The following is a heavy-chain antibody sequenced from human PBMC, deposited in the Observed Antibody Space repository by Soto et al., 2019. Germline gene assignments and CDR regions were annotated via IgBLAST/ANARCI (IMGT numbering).Heavy chain of an antibody. CDR2: IYYSGST. D-gene: IGHD3-10*01. CDR1: GGSISSSSYY. Sequence: SETLSLTCTVSGGSISSSSYYWGWIRQPPGKGLEWIGSIYYSGSTYYNPSLKSRVTISVDTSKNQFSLKLSSVTAADTAVYYCARHTGATSYYYYYGMDVWGQGTTVTVSS. CDR3: ARHTGATSYYYYYGMDV. V-gene: IGHV4-39*01. J-gene: IGHJ6*02.